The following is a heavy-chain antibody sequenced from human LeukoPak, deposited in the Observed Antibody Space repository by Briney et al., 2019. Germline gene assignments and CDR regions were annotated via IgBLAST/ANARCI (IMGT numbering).Heavy chain of an antibody. CDR2: ISSTGGTT. J-gene: IGHJ4*02. D-gene: IGHD5-18*01. CDR3: ARNTAMAGNDY. Sequence: GGSLRLSCAASGITFSSYGMSWVRQAPGKGLEWVSSISSTGGTTYYADSVKGRFTISRDNSKNTLYLQMNSLRAEDTAVYYCARNTAMAGNDYWGQGTLVTVSS. V-gene: IGHV3-23*01. CDR1: GITFSSYG.